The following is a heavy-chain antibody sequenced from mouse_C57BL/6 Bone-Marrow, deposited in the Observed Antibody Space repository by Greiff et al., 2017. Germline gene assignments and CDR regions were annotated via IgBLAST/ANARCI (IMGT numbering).Heavy chain of an antibody. CDR3: ARGYDYDSAMDY. J-gene: IGHJ4*01. Sequence: VHVKQSGPELVKPGASVKISCKASGYSFTDYNMNWVKQSNGKSLEWIGVINPNYGTTSYNQKFKGKATLTVDQSSSTAYMQLNSLTSEDSAVYYGARGYDYDSAMDYWGQGTSVTVSS. V-gene: IGHV1-39*01. CDR1: GYSFTDYN. CDR2: INPNYGTT. D-gene: IGHD2-4*01.